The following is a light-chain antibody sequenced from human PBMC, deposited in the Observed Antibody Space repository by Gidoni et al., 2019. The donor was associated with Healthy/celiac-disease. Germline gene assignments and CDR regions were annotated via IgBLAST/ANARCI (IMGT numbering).Light chain of an antibody. Sequence: EIVLTQSPATLSLSPGERATLSCRASQSVSSYLAWYQQKPGQAPRLLIYDAANRATGIPARFSGSGSGTDVTLTISSLEPEDFAVYYCQQRSNWPPRVTFGPGTKVEIK. CDR3: QQRSNWPPRVT. CDR2: DAA. J-gene: IGKJ3*01. V-gene: IGKV3-11*01. CDR1: QSVSSY.